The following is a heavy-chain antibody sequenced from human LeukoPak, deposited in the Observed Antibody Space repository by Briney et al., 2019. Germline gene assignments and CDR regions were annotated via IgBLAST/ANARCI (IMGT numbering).Heavy chain of an antibody. D-gene: IGHD2-2*01. CDR1: GGSICSYY. V-gene: IGHV4-59*01. Sequence: SETLSLTCTVSGGSICSYYWSWIRQPPGKGLEWIGYIYYSGSTNYNPSLKSRVTISVDTAKNQFSLKLSSVTAADTAVYYCASGYCSSTSCSIDYWGQGTLVTVSS. CDR3: ASGYCSSTSCSIDY. J-gene: IGHJ4*02. CDR2: IYYSGST.